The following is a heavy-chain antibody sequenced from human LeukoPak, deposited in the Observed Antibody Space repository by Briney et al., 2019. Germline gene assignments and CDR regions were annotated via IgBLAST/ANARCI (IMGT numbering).Heavy chain of an antibody. CDR2: ISSSSSYI. CDR1: GFTFSSYS. D-gene: IGHD2-15*01. V-gene: IGHV3-21*01. CDR3: ARGGPDAFDI. J-gene: IGHJ3*02. Sequence: PGGSLRLSCAASGFTFSSYSMNWVRQAPGKGLEWVSSISSSSSYIYYADSVKGLFTISRDNAKNSLYLQMNSLRAEDTAVYYCARGGPDAFDIWGQGTMVTVSS.